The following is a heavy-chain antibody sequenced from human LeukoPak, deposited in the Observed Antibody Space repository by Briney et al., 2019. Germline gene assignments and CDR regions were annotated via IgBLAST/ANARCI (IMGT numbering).Heavy chain of an antibody. CDR1: GLTFSVYY. Sequence: GGSLRLSCAASGLTFSVYYMNWIRQAPGKGLEYIAYISQSGADVSYADSVKGRFTVSRDNAKNSVFLQMNSLTAEDTAVYYCASVARLLADWGQGTLVTVSS. J-gene: IGHJ4*02. CDR2: ISQSGADV. V-gene: IGHV3-11*01. CDR3: ASVARLLAD. D-gene: IGHD3-9*01.